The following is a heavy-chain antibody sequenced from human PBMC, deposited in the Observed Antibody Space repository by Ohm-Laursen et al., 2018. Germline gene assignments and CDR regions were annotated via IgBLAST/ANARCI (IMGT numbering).Heavy chain of an antibody. J-gene: IGHJ4*02. D-gene: IGHD2-21*02. Sequence: SVKVSCNASGGTFSSYAISWVRQAPGQGLEWMGRIIPILGIANYAQKFQGRVTITADKSTSTAYMELSSLRSEDTAVYYCARIVVATTPEGGDCYYFDYWGQGTLVTVSS. V-gene: IGHV1-69*04. CDR1: GGTFSSYA. CDR2: IIPILGIA. CDR3: ARIVVATTPEGGDCYYFDY.